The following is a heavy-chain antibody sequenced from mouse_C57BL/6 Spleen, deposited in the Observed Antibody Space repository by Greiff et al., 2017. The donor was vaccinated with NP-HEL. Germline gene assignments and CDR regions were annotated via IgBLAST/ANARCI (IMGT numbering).Heavy chain of an antibody. CDR3: ARRWGGAAWFAY. Sequence: QVQLQQPGAELVKPGASVKLSCKASGYTFTSYWMQWVKQRPGQGLEWIGEIDPSDSYTNYNQKFKGKATLTVDTSSSTAYMQLSSLTSEDSAVYYCARRWGGAAWFAYWGQGTLVTVSA. V-gene: IGHV1-50*01. CDR1: GYTFTSYW. CDR2: IDPSDSYT. J-gene: IGHJ3*01. D-gene: IGHD1-1*02.